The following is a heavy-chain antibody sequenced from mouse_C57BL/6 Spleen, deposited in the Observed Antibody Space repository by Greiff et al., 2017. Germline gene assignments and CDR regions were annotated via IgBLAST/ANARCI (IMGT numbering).Heavy chain of an antibody. V-gene: IGHV5-6*01. J-gene: IGHJ1*03. D-gene: IGHD1-1*01. Sequence: EVKLVESGGDLVKPGGSLKLSCAASGFTFSSYGMSWVRQTPDKRLEWVATISSGGSYTYYPDSVKGRFTISRDNAKHTLYLQMSSLKSEDTAMYYCARHKRSLRGYFDVWGTGTTVTVSS. CDR2: ISSGGSYT. CDR3: ARHKRSLRGYFDV. CDR1: GFTFSSYG.